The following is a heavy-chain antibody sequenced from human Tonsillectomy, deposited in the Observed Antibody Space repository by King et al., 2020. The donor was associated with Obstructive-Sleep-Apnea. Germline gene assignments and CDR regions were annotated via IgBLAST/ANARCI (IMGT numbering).Heavy chain of an antibody. CDR2: ISASGGNT. Sequence: VQLVESGGGLVQPGGSLRLSCAASGFTFNSYAMTWVRQAPGKGLEWISAISASGGNTYYADSVKGRFTISRDNSKNTLYLQMNSLRAGDTAVYYCAKDPFSWEYTPRYGMDVWGQGTTVTVSS. D-gene: IGHD1-26*01. V-gene: IGHV3-23*04. CDR1: GFTFNSYA. J-gene: IGHJ6*02. CDR3: AKDPFSWEYTPRYGMDV.